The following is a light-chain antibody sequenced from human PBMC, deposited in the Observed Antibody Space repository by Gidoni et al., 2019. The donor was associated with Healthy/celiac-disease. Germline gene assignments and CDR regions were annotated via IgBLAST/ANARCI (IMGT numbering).Light chain of an antibody. CDR1: SSAVCGHNY. Sequence: QPALTQPASESGSPGQPITISCTGTSSAVCGHNYVPCYQQHPGKAPKLMIYGVSNPPSGVSHRFSGSKSGNTASLTLSGLQAEDEADYYCSSYTSSSSRVVFGGGTKLTVL. V-gene: IGLV2-14*01. CDR2: GVS. CDR3: SSYTSSSSRVV. J-gene: IGLJ2*01.